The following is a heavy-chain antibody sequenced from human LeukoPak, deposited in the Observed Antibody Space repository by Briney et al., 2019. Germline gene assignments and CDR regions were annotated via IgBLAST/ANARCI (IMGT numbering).Heavy chain of an antibody. V-gene: IGHV4-4*02. J-gene: IGHJ2*01. CDR3: AGPAQNRHVGGYDHVGVNWYFDL. D-gene: IGHD5-12*01. Sequence: SETLSLTCAVSGGSISNNNWWTWVRQPPGKGLEWIGEIYHSGITNYNPSLKSRVAISVDRSKSQFSLKLSSVTAADTAVYYCAGPAQNRHVGGYDHVGVNWYFDLWGRGTLVTVSS. CDR1: GGSISNNNW. CDR2: IYHSGIT.